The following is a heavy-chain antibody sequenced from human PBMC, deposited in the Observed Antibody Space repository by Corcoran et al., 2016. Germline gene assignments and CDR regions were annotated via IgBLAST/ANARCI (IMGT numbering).Heavy chain of an antibody. CDR1: GFTFSNAW. CDR2: IKSEPAGGTI. J-gene: IGHJ4*02. CDR3: ATGGYYFDY. V-gene: IGHV3-15*07. Sequence: EVQLVESGGALAKPGGSLRLSCAGSGFTFSNAWMNWVRQAPGKGLEWVGRIKSEPAGGTIVYAAPVRGRFTVSRDDSKNAVYLQMNRLKTEDTGVYYCATGGYYFDYWGQGTLVTVSS.